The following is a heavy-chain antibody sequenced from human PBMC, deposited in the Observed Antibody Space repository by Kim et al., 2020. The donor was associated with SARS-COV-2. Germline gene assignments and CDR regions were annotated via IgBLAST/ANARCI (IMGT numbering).Heavy chain of an antibody. CDR1: GFTISSYW. D-gene: IGHD3-10*01. CDR2: INSDGGST. V-gene: IGHV3-74*01. J-gene: IGHJ5*01. Sequence: GGSLRLSCAASGFTISSYWMNWVRQVPGKGLVWVSRINSDGGSTDYVDSVKGRFTISRDNAKNTLYLQLNSLRAEDTAVYYCVRRLATHYGNSFDSWGQGTLVTVSS. CDR3: VRRLATHYGNSFDS.